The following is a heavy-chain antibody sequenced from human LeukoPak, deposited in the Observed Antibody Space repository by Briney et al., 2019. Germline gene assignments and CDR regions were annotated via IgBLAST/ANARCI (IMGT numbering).Heavy chain of an antibody. Sequence: SQTLSLTCTVSGGSISSGDYYWSWLRQPPGKGLEWIGYIYYSGSTYYNPSLKSRVTISVDTSKNQFSLKLSSVTAADTAVYYCATSPPGDAFDIWGQGTMVTVSS. CDR2: IYYSGST. J-gene: IGHJ3*02. CDR3: ATSPPGDAFDI. V-gene: IGHV4-30-4*01. CDR1: GGSISSGDYY.